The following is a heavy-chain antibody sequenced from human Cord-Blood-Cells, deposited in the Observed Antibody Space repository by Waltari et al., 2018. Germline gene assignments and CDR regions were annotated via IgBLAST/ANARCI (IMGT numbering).Heavy chain of an antibody. D-gene: IGHD4-4*01. Sequence: EVQLVESGGGLVKPGGSLRLSCAASGFTFSNAWMSWVRQAPGKGREWFGRIKSKTEGGTTDYAAPVKGRFTISRDDSKNTLYLQMNSLKTEDTAVYYCTTGTVTDYWGQGTLVTVSS. CDR3: TTGTVTDY. J-gene: IGHJ4*02. CDR1: GFTFSNAW. CDR2: IKSKTEGGTT. V-gene: IGHV3-15*01.